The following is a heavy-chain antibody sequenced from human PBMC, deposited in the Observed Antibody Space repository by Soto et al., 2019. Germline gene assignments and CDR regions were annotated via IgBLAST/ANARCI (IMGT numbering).Heavy chain of an antibody. D-gene: IGHD3-22*01. CDR3: AKSFYDSSGFDS. J-gene: IGHJ5*01. V-gene: IGHV3-23*01. CDR2: VSDTGLST. Sequence: GGSLRLSCAASGFTFRSYALSWVRQAPGKGLEWVSTVSDTGLSTYYAGSVTGRFTISRDNSRNTLYLQMNGLRAEDTAVYYCAKSFYDSSGFDSWGLGTLVTVSS. CDR1: GFTFRSYA.